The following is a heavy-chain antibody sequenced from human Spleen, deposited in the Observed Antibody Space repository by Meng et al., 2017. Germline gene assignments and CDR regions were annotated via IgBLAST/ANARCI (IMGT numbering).Heavy chain of an antibody. D-gene: IGHD2-15*01. CDR3: ARAPDCGGGSCYSYSYYGMDV. CDR1: GFTFSNYW. V-gene: IGHV3-74*03. J-gene: IGHJ6*02. Sequence: GGSLRLSCAVSGFTFSNYWMHWVRQAPGKGLVWVSRINRDGSLTTYADSVRGRVTISRDNAQNTLYLQMNSLGAEDTAVYYCARAPDCGGGSCYSYSYYGMDVWGQGTTVTGS. CDR2: INRDGSLT.